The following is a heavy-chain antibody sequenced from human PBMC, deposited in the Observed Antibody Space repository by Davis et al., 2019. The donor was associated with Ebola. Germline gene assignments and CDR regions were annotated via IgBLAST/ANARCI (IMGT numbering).Heavy chain of an antibody. CDR3: AKADVSGWFSTYYMDV. J-gene: IGHJ6*03. V-gene: IGHV3-48*04. D-gene: IGHD6-19*01. CDR2: IDSGGGTI. CDR1: GLTFSSYS. Sequence: GESLKISCAASGLTFSSYSMSWVRQAPGKGLEWVSYIDSGGGTIYYGDSVKGRFTISRDNARNSLYLQMNSLRAEDTAVYYCAKADVSGWFSTYYMDVWGKGTTVTVSS.